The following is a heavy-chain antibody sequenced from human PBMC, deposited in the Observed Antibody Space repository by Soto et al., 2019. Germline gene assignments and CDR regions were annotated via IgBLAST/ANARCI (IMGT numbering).Heavy chain of an antibody. D-gene: IGHD3-10*01. J-gene: IGHJ4*02. CDR1: GASVTSGDFY. CDR3: GALLAGG. Sequence: QVQLQEPGPRLVSPSETLSLTCTVSGASVTSGDFYWSWIRQPPGKGLEWIGYIYYNETAYYTPSLKSRTAISVDTSKNHFTLTLTSATAADTAIYYCGALLAGGWGQGSLVTVSS. V-gene: IGHV4-30-4*01. CDR2: IYYNETA.